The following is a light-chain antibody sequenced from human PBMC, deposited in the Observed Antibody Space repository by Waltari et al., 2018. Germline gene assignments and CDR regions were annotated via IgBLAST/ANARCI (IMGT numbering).Light chain of an antibody. Sequence: IVLTQSPATLSLSPGERATLPCRASQSVSSYLAWYQQKPGQAPRPLIYDASNRATGIPARFSCSGTGTDFTLTISSLEPEDVAVYYCQQRSNWPPGLTFGGGTKVEIK. CDR2: DAS. J-gene: IGKJ4*01. V-gene: IGKV3-11*01. CDR1: QSVSSY. CDR3: QQRSNWPPGLT.